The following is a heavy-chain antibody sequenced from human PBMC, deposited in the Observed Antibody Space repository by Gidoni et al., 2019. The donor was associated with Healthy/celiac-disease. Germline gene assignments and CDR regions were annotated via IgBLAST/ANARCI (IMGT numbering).Heavy chain of an antibody. CDR1: GSTFPSYD. V-gene: IGHV1-8*01. CDR2: MNPNSGNT. CDR3: ARGHGFGWELLGPAFCQH. J-gene: IGHJ1*01. D-gene: IGHD1-26*01. Sequence: QVQLVQSGAEVKKPGASVKVSCRASGSTFPSYDINWVRQAPGQGVEWMEWMNPNSGNTCYAQKFQGRVTMTRNTSISTAYMELSSLRSEDTAVYYCARGHGFGWELLGPAFCQHWGQGTLVTVSS.